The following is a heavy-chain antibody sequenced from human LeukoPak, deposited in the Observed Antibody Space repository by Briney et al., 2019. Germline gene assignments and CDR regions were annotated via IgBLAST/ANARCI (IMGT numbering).Heavy chain of an antibody. CDR1: GFTFSSYA. J-gene: IGHJ6*02. V-gene: IGHV3-30-3*01. Sequence: GGSLRLSCAASGFTFSSYAMHWVRQAPGKGLEWVAVISYDGSNKYYADSVKGRFTISRDNSKNTLYLQMNSLRAEDTAVYYCARPHVGDIVPSLSYYYYGMDVWGQGTTATVSS. D-gene: IGHD2-8*01. CDR2: ISYDGSNK. CDR3: ARPHVGDIVPSLSYYYYGMDV.